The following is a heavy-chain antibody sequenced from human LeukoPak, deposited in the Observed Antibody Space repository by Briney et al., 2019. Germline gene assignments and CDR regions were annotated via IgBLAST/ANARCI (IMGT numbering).Heavy chain of an antibody. CDR1: GFTFNNYA. CDR2: ISYHGNNQ. J-gene: IGHJ4*02. CDR3: ARDAALVGTPAYYFDY. V-gene: IGHV3-30-3*01. D-gene: IGHD4-23*01. Sequence: GGSLRLSCAASGFTFNNYAIHWDRQAPGKGLDWVALISYHGNNQYYADSVKGRFTISRDNSTNTLYLQMTSLRGEDTAVYFCARDAALVGTPAYYFDYWGQGALVTVSS.